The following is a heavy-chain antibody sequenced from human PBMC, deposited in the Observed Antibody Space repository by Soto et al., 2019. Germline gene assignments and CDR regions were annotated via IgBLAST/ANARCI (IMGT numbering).Heavy chain of an antibody. Sequence: QVQLQESGTGLVEPSQTLSLTCTVSGVSISIHHHNWSWIRQYPVKGLEWIGFIHYIVTTYYNPSLKSSVAISVDTSRNDFSLRLSSVTAADTAVYYCTTVGAASKTGYWGQGTLVTVSS. CDR3: TTVGAASKTGY. CDR1: GVSISIHHHN. V-gene: IGHV4-31*03. J-gene: IGHJ4*02. CDR2: IHYIVTT. D-gene: IGHD1-1*01.